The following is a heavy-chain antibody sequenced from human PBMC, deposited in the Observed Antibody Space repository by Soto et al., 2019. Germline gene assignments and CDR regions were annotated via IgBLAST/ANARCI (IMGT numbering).Heavy chain of an antibody. V-gene: IGHV3-23*01. CDR2: LSCSGGTT. J-gene: IGHJ4*02. CDR3: AKQRAGYGSGSDTFYFDF. CDR1: GFTFSTYA. D-gene: IGHD3-10*01. Sequence: GGAVRLSCSTSGFTFSTYAMNWGRQAPGKGLEWVSALSCSGGTTYYADSVRGRFTITRDNSKNTLFLQMSSLRAEDTALYYCAKQRAGYGSGSDTFYFDFWRQGTLVTVSS.